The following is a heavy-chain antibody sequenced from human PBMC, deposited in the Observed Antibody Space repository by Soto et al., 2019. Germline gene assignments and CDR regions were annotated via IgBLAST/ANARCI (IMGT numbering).Heavy chain of an antibody. V-gene: IGHV3-74*01. CDR2: INRDGTRT. J-gene: IGHJ4*02. D-gene: IGHD5-12*01. CDR3: ARDVATSGSEFDY. Sequence: PGGSLRLSCAASGFTLSSYWMHWVRQAPGKGLVWVSRINRDGTRTSYADSVKGRFTISRDNAKNTLYLQMNSLRADDTAVYYCARDVATSGSEFDYWGQGTLVTVSS. CDR1: GFTLSSYW.